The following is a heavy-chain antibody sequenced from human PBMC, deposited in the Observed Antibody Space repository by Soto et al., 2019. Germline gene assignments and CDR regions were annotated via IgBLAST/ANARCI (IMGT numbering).Heavy chain of an antibody. J-gene: IGHJ6*02. Sequence: GGSLRLSCAASGFTFSGSAMHWVRQASGKGLEWVGRIRSKANSYATAYAASVKGRFTISRDDSKNTAYLQMNSLKTEDTAVYYCTRPDYYGSGSESHYGMDVWGQGTTVTVSS. CDR2: IRSKANSYAT. CDR3: TRPDYYGSGSESHYGMDV. D-gene: IGHD3-10*01. V-gene: IGHV3-73*01. CDR1: GFTFSGSA.